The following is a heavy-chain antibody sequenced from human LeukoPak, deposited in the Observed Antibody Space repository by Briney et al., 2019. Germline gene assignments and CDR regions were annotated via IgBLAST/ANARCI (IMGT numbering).Heavy chain of an antibody. CDR2: IYYSGST. CDR1: GGSISSYY. V-gene: IGHV4-59*01. Sequence: PSESLSLTCTVSGGSISSYYWSWIRQPPGKGLEWIGYIYYSGSTNYNPSLKSRVTISVDTSKNQFSLKLSSVTAADTAVYYCARNIPFDYWGQGTLVTVSS. D-gene: IGHD2/OR15-2a*01. J-gene: IGHJ4*02. CDR3: ARNIPFDY.